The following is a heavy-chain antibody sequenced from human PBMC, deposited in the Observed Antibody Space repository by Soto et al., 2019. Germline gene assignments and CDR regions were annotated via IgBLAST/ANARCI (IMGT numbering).Heavy chain of an antibody. V-gene: IGHV4-34*01. CDR3: ARDKPRGSSSNWFDP. Sequence: PSETLSLTCAVYGGSFSGYYWSWIRQPPGKGLEWIGEINHSGSTNYNPSLKSRVTISVDTSKNQFSLKLSSVTAADTAVYYCARDKPRGSSSNWFDPWGQGTLVTVSS. CDR2: INHSGST. J-gene: IGHJ5*02. D-gene: IGHD6-6*01. CDR1: GGSFSGYY.